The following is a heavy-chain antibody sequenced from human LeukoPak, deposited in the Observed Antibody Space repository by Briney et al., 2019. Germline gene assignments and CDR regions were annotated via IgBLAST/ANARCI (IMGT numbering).Heavy chain of an antibody. J-gene: IGHJ3*02. D-gene: IGHD6-13*01. CDR1: GFTFSSYA. CDR2: ISYDGSNK. CDR3: ARDYSSSWSRSAFDI. Sequence: GGSLRLSCAASGFTFSSYAMHWVRQAPGKGLEWGAVISYDGSNKYYADSVKGRFTISRDNSKNTLYLQMNSLRAEDTAVYYCARDYSSSWSRSAFDIWGQGTMVTVSS. V-gene: IGHV3-30*04.